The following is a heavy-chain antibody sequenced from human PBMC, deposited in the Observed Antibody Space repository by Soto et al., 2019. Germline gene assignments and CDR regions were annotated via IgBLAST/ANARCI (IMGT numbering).Heavy chain of an antibody. D-gene: IGHD3-10*01. CDR3: ARHNYGSGSTYFDY. Sequence: SETLSLTCTVSGDSISRYSWNWIRQPPGKGLEWIGYIYYSGETKYNPSLESRVTISLDTPKNQFSLKLNFMTAADTAVYYCARHNYGSGSTYFDYWGQGTLVT. CDR2: IYYSGET. V-gene: IGHV4-59*08. J-gene: IGHJ4*02. CDR1: GDSISRYS.